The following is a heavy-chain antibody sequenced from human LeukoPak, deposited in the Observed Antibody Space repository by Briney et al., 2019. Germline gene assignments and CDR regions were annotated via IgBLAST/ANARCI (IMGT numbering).Heavy chain of an antibody. CDR2: ISYDGSNK. J-gene: IGHJ6*03. D-gene: IGHD1-26*01. CDR1: GFTFSTYA. Sequence: PGGSLILSCAASGFTFSTYAIHWVRQAPGKGLEWGAVISYDGSNKYYKDSVKGRFTISRDNSKNTLYLQMNSLRAEDTAVYYCAKGRGWEASYYYYYMDVWDKGTTVTISS. V-gene: IGHV3-30*04. CDR3: AKGRGWEASYYYYYMDV.